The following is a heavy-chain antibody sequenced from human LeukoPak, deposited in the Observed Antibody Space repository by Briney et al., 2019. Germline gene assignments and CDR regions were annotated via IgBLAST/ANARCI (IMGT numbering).Heavy chain of an antibody. Sequence: SGGSLRLSCAASGFTFSSYAMSWVRQAPGKGLEWVSAISGSGGSTYYADSVKGRFTISRDNSKNTLYLQMNSLRAEDTAVYYCATASGYDYVWGSYRYRNDYWGQGTLVTVSS. CDR3: ATASGYDYVWGSYRYRNDY. D-gene: IGHD3-16*02. CDR2: ISGSGGST. V-gene: IGHV3-23*01. J-gene: IGHJ4*02. CDR1: GFTFSSYA.